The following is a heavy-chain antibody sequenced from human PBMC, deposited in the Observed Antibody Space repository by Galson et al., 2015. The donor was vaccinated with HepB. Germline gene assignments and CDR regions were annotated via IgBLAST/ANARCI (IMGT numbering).Heavy chain of an antibody. CDR2: IKQDGSEK. CDR1: GFTFSSYW. CDR3: ARDLFGGVNSSSSRFDY. D-gene: IGHD6-6*01. V-gene: IGHV3-7*01. Sequence: SLRLSCAASGFTFSSYWMSWVRQAPGKGLEWVANIKQDGSEKYYVDSVKGRFTISRDNAKNSLYLQMNSLRAEDTAVYYCARDLFGGVNSSSSRFDYWGQGTLVTVSS. J-gene: IGHJ4*02.